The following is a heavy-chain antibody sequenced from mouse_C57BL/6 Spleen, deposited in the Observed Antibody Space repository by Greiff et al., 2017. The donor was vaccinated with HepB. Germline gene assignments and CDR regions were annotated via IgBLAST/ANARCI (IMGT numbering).Heavy chain of an antibody. D-gene: IGHD1-1*01. V-gene: IGHV1-52*01. Sequence: QVQLKQSGAELVRPGSSVKLSCKASGYTFTSYWMHWVKQRPIQGLEWIGNIDPSDSETHYNQKFKDKATLTVDKSSSTAYMQLSSLTSEDSAVYYCAREGYGSSLFDYWGQGTTLTVSS. J-gene: IGHJ2*01. CDR1: GYTFTSYW. CDR3: AREGYGSSLFDY. CDR2: IDPSDSET.